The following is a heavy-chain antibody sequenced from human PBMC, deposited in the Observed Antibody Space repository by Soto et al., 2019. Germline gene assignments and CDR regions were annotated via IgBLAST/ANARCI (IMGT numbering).Heavy chain of an antibody. Sequence: GASVKVSCKASGYIFTDFYLNWVRQAPGQGLEWMGWINPNSGGTSYAQKFQGRVTMTTDTSITTAYMELNRLTSDDTAVYYCARPHCGTNSCHNWFVPWGQGTLVTVSS. CDR1: GYIFTDFY. CDR3: ARPHCGTNSCHNWFVP. V-gene: IGHV1-2*02. CDR2: INPNSGGT. J-gene: IGHJ5*02. D-gene: IGHD2-2*01.